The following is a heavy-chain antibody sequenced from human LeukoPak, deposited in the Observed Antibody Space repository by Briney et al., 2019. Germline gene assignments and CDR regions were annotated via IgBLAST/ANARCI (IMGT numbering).Heavy chain of an antibody. CDR1: GGSISSHY. J-gene: IGHJ3*02. V-gene: IGHV4-59*11. D-gene: IGHD3-10*01. Sequence: PSETLSLTCTVSGGSISSHYWSWIRQPPGKGLEWIGYIYYSGSTNYNPSLKSRVTISVDTSKNQFSLKLSSVTAADTAVYYCARSSLWFGELSHAFDIWGQGTMVTVSS. CDR2: IYYSGST. CDR3: ARSSLWFGELSHAFDI.